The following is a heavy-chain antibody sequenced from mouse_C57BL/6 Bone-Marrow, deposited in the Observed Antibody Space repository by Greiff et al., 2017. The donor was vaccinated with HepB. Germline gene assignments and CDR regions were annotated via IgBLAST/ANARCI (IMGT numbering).Heavy chain of an antibody. J-gene: IGHJ1*03. D-gene: IGHD6-1*01. CDR1: GYTFTSYG. V-gene: IGHV1-52*01. CDR2: IDPSDSET. Sequence: VQLQQPGAELVRPGSSVKLSCKASGYTFTSYGMHWVKQRPIQGLEWIGNIDPSDSETHYNQKFKDKATLTVDKSSSTAYMQLSSLTSEDSAVYDWARCHCGKGGSYGSFDDWGTGTTVTVSS. CDR3: ARCHCGKGGSYGSFDD.